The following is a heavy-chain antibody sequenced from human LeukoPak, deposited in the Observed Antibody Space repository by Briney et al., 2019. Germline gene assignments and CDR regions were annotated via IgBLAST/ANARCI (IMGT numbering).Heavy chain of an antibody. J-gene: IGHJ4*02. V-gene: IGHV5-51*06. CDR2: IYPGASDT. CDR3: AIKHDGSWYSPFDY. D-gene: IGHD6-13*01. CDR1: GYTFTNYW. Sequence: GESLKISCQGSGYTFTNYWIGWVRRMPGKGLPWLGIIYPGASDTRYSPSFQGQVTISADKSISTAYLQWNSLKASDSAMYYCAIKHDGSWYSPFDYWGQGTLVTVSS.